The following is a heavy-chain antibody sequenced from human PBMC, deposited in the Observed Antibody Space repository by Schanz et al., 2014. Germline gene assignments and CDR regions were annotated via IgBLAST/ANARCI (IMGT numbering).Heavy chain of an antibody. V-gene: IGHV3-23*04. D-gene: IGHD3-10*01. CDR2: ISGSGGST. CDR1: GFTFSSNS. CDR3: AKGRFGELSAFDI. J-gene: IGHJ3*02. Sequence: EVQLVESGGGVVQPGRSLRLSCAASGFTFSSNSMNWVRQAPGKGLEWVSAISGSGGSTYYADSVKGRFTISRDNSKNTLYLQMNSLRAEDTAVYYCAKGRFGELSAFDIWGQGTMVTVSS.